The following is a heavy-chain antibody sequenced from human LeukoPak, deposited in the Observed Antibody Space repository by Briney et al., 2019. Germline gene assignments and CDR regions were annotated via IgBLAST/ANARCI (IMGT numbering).Heavy chain of an antibody. V-gene: IGHV1-46*01. CDR1: GYTFTSYY. J-gene: IGHJ5*02. Sequence: ASVKVSCKASGYTFTSYYMHWVRQAPGQGLEWMGIINPSGGSTSYAQKFQGRVTMTRDTSISTAYMELSRLRSDDTAVYYCASLSTPPHYGDYGATNWFDPWGQGTLVTVSS. D-gene: IGHD4-17*01. CDR3: ASLSTPPHYGDYGATNWFDP. CDR2: INPSGGST.